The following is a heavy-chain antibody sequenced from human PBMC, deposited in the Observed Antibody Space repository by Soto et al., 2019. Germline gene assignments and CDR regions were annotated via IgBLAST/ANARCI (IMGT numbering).Heavy chain of an antibody. V-gene: IGHV1-2*02. CDR3: ARVGYDILTGYPHWFDP. J-gene: IGHJ5*02. CDR1: GYTFTGYY. D-gene: IGHD3-9*01. CDR2: INPNSGGT. Sequence: ASVKVSCKASGYTFTGYYMHWVRQAPGQGLEWMGWINPNSGGTNYAQKFQGRVTMTRDTSISTAYMELSRPRSDDTAVYYCARVGYDILTGYPHWFDPWGQGTLVTVSS.